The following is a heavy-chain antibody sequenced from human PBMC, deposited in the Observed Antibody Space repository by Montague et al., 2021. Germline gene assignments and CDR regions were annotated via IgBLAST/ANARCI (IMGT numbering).Heavy chain of an antibody. CDR3: ARERDRYYYMDI. J-gene: IGHJ6*03. CDR1: RSLTNSDHY. CDR2: VSHGGRT. Sequence: SETLSLTCTVSRSLTNSDHYWGWIRQPPGKGLGWMGSVSHGGRTYYNPSLKSRVTISVDTSNNHFSLKLSSVTAADTAMYYCARERDRYYYMDIWGKGTTITVSS. V-gene: IGHV4-38-2*02.